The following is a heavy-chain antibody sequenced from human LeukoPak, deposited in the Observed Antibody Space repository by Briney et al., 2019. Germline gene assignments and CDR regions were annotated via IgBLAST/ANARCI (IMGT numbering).Heavy chain of an antibody. V-gene: IGHV3-30*04. Sequence: GRSLRLSCAASAFTFSTYSMHWVRQAPGKGLEWVAVISYDGSSKYYADSVKGRFTISRDNSKNTLYLQMNSLRAEDTAVYYCARARSSYGYGDAFDIWGQGKRVTVSS. CDR3: ARARSSYGYGDAFDI. CDR1: AFTFSTYS. CDR2: ISYDGSSK. J-gene: IGHJ3*02. D-gene: IGHD5-18*01.